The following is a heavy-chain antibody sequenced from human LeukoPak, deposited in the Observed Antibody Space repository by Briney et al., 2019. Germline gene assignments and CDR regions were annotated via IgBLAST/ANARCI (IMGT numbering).Heavy chain of an antibody. CDR3: VRTYYSNYVHYFDY. CDR1: GFTFSSYW. J-gene: IGHJ4*02. Sequence: GGSLRLSCAASGFTFSSYWMHWVRQAPGKGLVWVSRINSDGSSTSYADSVKGRFTISRDNSKNTLYLQMNSLRAEDTAVYHCVRTYYSNYVHYFDYWGQGTLVTVSS. D-gene: IGHD4-11*01. CDR2: INSDGSST. V-gene: IGHV3-74*01.